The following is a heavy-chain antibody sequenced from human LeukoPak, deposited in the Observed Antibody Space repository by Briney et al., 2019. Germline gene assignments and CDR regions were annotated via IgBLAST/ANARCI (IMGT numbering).Heavy chain of an antibody. J-gene: IGHJ4*02. CDR3: AREVVWFGELRLAYFDY. CDR2: INPNSGGT. D-gene: IGHD3-10*01. CDR1: GYTFTGYY. Sequence: ASVKVSCKASGYTFTGYYMHWVRQAPGQGLEWMGWINPNSGGTNYAQKFQGRVTMTRDTSISTAYMELSRLRSDDTAVYYCAREVVWFGELRLAYFDYWGQGTLVTVSS. V-gene: IGHV1-2*02.